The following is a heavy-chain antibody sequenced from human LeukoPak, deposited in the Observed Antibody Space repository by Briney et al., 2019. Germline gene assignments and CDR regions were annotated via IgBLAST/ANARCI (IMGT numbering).Heavy chain of an antibody. D-gene: IGHD3-3*01. J-gene: IGHJ3*02. CDR1: GGSISSYY. Sequence: SETLSLTCTVSGGSISSYYWSWIRQPAGKGLEWIGRIYTSGSTNYNASLKSRVTMSVDTAKNQFSLKLSAVTAADTAVYYCASSPILEWLRGRWGPLAAFDIWGQGTLVTASS. CDR3: ASSPILEWLRGRWGPLAAFDI. CDR2: IYTSGST. V-gene: IGHV4-4*07.